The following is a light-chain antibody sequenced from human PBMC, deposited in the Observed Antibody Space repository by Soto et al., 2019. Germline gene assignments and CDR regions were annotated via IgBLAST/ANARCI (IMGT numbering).Light chain of an antibody. CDR3: QQRSNWLT. CDR1: QSISSP. CDR2: DAS. J-gene: IGKJ4*01. Sequence: EIFLTQSPGTLSLSPGERATLSCRASQSISSPLAWYQQKPGQAPRLLIYDASDRADGIPARFTGRRSGTDFTLTISSLEPEDFAVYYCQQRSNWLTFGGGTRVEFK. V-gene: IGKV3-11*01.